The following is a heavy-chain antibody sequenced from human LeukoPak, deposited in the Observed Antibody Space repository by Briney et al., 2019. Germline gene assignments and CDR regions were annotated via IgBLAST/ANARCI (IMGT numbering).Heavy chain of an antibody. Sequence: SGPTLVKPTPTLTLTCTFSGFSLSTSGVGVGWIRQPPGKALECLALIYSSGDKRYSPSLKSRLTITRDTSDDQVVLKMTNMDPVDTGTYFCAHRRDHAFAMWGQGTMVTVSS. CDR1: GFSLSTSGVG. J-gene: IGHJ3*02. CDR3: AHRRDHAFAM. V-gene: IGHV2-5*01. CDR2: IYSSGDK.